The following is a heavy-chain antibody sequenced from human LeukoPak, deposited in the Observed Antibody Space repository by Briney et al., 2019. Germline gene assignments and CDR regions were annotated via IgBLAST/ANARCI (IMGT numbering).Heavy chain of an antibody. CDR3: AREKVVPAAITYYYGSGSSIGLDY. CDR1: GGSISSSSYY. V-gene: IGHV4-39*07. D-gene: IGHD3-10*01. Sequence: PSETLSLTCTVSGGSISSSSYYWGWIRQPPGKGLEWIGSIYYSGSSYYNPSLKSRVTISVDTSKNQFSLKLSSVTAADTAVYYCAREKVVPAAITYYYGSGSSIGLDYWGQGTLVTVSS. CDR2: IYYSGSS. J-gene: IGHJ4*02.